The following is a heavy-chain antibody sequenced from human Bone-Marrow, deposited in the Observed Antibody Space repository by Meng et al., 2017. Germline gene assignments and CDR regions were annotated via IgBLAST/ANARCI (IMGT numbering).Heavy chain of an antibody. J-gene: IGHJ4*02. CDR3: ATTVLRYFDWLLGTFDY. CDR1: GYTLTELS. CDR2: FDPEDCET. Sequence: QLVQAGAEVQKPGASVKVSCQVSGYTLTELSMHWVRQAPGKGLEWMGGFDPEDCETIYAQKFQGRVTMTEDTSTDTAYMELSSLRSEDTAVYYCATTVLRYFDWLLGTFDYWGQGTLVTVSS. V-gene: IGHV1-24*01. D-gene: IGHD3-9*01.